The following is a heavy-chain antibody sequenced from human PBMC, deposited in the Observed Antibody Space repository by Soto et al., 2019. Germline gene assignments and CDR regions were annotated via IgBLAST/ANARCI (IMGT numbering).Heavy chain of an antibody. V-gene: IGHV3-33*01. Sequence: QAQLVESGGGVVQPGRSLRLSCAASGFTFSLYGMHWVRQAPGEGLEWVAAIWVDGRRKDYADSVKARLFISRDNSKNTLYLQLYSLRPEDTAVYYCATWQGSLNFHYWGQGTLVTVSS. CDR2: IWVDGRRK. CDR3: ATWQGSLNFHY. J-gene: IGHJ4*02. CDR1: GFTFSLYG.